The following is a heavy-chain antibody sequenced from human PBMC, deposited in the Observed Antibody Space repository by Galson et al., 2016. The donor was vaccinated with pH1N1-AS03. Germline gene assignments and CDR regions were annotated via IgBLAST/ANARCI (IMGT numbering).Heavy chain of an antibody. V-gene: IGHV2-5*02. CDR1: GLSLRASGVG. CDR2: IYWDGDK. Sequence: PALVKPPQTLTLTCTFSGLSLRASGVGVGWIRQPPGKALEWLALIYWDGDKRYSPSLKSRLTITKDTSKNQVVLTMTNMDPVDTATYYCARDYNWQIDYWGQGTLVTVSS. CDR3: ARDYNWQIDY. D-gene: IGHD1-1*01. J-gene: IGHJ4*02.